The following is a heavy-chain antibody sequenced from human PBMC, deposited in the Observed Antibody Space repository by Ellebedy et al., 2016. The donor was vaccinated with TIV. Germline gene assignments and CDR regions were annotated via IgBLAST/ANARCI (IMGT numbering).Heavy chain of an antibody. CDR3: ARDGITMILVVTHFDS. CDR1: GFTFSRYW. J-gene: IGHJ4*02. Sequence: PGGSLRLSCAASGFTFSRYWMSWVRQAPGKGLEWVANIKQDGSEKYYVDSVKGRFTISRDNAKNSLFLQMNSLRAEDTAVYYCARDGITMILVVTHFDSWGQGTLVTVSS. D-gene: IGHD3-22*01. CDR2: IKQDGSEK. V-gene: IGHV3-7*04.